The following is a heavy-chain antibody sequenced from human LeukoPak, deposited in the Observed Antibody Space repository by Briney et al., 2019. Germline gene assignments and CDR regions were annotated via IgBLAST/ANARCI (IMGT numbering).Heavy chain of an antibody. Sequence: GGSLRLSCAASGFTFSSYAMHWVRQATGKGLEWVAVISYDGSNKYYADSVKGRFTISRDNSKNTLYLQMNSLRAEDTAVYYCAKGTDYGDPEYFQHWGQGTLVTVSS. J-gene: IGHJ1*01. CDR3: AKGTDYGDPEYFQH. CDR1: GFTFSSYA. D-gene: IGHD4-17*01. V-gene: IGHV3-30-3*01. CDR2: ISYDGSNK.